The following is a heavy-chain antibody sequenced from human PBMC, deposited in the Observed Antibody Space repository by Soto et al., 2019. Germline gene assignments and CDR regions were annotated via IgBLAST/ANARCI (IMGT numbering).Heavy chain of an antibody. V-gene: IGHV4-59*08. D-gene: IGHD3-22*01. CDR2: IYYTGTT. J-gene: IGHJ5*01. CDR3: ARLGGFYQSLDS. CDR1: GGSISTYY. Sequence: PSETLSLTCPVSGGSISTYYWSWIRQPPGKGLEWIGYIYYTGTTTYRPSFKSRLTISVDSSKNQFSLKLTSVTAADTAVYYCARLGGFYQSLDSWGQGALVTVSS.